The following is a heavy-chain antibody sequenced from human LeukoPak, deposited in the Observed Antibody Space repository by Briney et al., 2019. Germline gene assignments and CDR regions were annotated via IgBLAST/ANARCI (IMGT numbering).Heavy chain of an antibody. V-gene: IGHV3-21*01. Sequence: SCKVSGYTLTELSMNWVRQAPGKGLEWVSSISSSSSYIYYADSVKGRFTISRDNAKNSLYLQMNSLRAEDTAVYYCARGPIAVAGTFDYWGQGTLVTVSS. CDR3: ARGPIAVAGTFDY. CDR2: ISSSSSYI. CDR1: GYTLTELS. J-gene: IGHJ4*02. D-gene: IGHD6-19*01.